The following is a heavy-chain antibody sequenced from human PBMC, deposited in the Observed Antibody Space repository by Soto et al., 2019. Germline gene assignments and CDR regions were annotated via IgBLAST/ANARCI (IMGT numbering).Heavy chain of an antibody. CDR2: INHSGST. CDR3: ARVSITIFGVDPHFDY. CDR1: GGSFSGYY. V-gene: IGHV4-34*01. Sequence: SETLSLTCAVYGGSFSGYYWSWIRQPPGKGLEWIGEINHSGSTNYNPSLKSRVTISVDTSKNQFSLRLSSVTAADTAVYYCARVSITIFGVDPHFDYWGQGTLVTVSS. D-gene: IGHD3-3*01. J-gene: IGHJ4*02.